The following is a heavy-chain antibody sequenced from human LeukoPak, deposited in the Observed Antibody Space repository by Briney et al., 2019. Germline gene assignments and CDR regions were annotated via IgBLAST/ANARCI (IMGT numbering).Heavy chain of an antibody. CDR3: AKPESMTDAFDI. J-gene: IGHJ3*02. CDR2: ISASGGGT. CDR1: GFTFSNYA. Sequence: GGSLRLSCAASGFTFSNYAMNWVRQAPGGRLEWVSAISASGGGTYYADSVKGRFTISRDNSKNTLSLQMNSLRAEDTAVYYCAKPESMTDAFDIWGQGTMVTVSS. V-gene: IGHV3-23*01. D-gene: IGHD2-8*01.